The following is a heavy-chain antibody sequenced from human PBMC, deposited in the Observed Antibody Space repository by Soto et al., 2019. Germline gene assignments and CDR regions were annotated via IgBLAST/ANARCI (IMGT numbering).Heavy chain of an antibody. D-gene: IGHD1-26*01. CDR1: GFTFSSYS. CDR2: ISSSSSYI. J-gene: IGHJ4*02. CDR3: ASISSSDLVGAIDY. V-gene: IGHV3-21*01. Sequence: GGSLRLSCAASGFTFSSYSMNWVRQAPGKGLEWVSSISSSSSYIYYADSVKGRFTISRDNAKNSLYLQMNSLRAEDTAVYYCASISSSDLVGAIDYWGQGTLVTVSS.